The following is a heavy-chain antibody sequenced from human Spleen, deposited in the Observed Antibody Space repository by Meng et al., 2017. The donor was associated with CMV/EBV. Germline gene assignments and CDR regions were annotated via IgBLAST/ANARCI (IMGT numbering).Heavy chain of an antibody. J-gene: IGHJ4*02. V-gene: IGHV6-1*01. D-gene: IGHD3-22*01. CDR1: SNNRAG. Sequence: SNNRAGWTWIRQSPSRGLEWLGRTYYRSKWNDDYAASVKGRITISPDTSRNRFSLELNSVTPEDTAVYFCARAYYYDSRGYSHYFDFWGRGTLVTVSS. CDR3: ARAYYYDSRGYSHYFDF. CDR2: TYYRSKWND.